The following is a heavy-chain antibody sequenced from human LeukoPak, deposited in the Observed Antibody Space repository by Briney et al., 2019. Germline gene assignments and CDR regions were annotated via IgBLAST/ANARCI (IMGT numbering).Heavy chain of an antibody. J-gene: IGHJ4*02. D-gene: IGHD3-9*01. CDR1: GFTFNTFN. CDR2: ITNGGDYI. V-gene: IGHV3-21*01. Sequence: GGSLRLSCAASGFTFNTFNMNWVRQPPGKGLEWVSYITNGGDYISSADPVKGRFTTSRDNAKNSLSLQLNSLRVEDTAVYYCARGHYDVLAASYKWTPDYWGQGTLVTVSS. CDR3: ARGHYDVLAASYKWTPDY.